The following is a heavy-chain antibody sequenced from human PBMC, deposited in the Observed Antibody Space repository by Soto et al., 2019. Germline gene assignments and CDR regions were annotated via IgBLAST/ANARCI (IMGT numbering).Heavy chain of an antibody. V-gene: IGHV3-72*01. CDR3: ARPGVMAPHDAFDI. CDR1: GFTFSDHY. D-gene: IGHD2-21*01. CDR2: TRNKANSYTT. J-gene: IGHJ3*02. Sequence: GGSLRLSCAASGFTFSDHYMDWVRQAPGKGLEWVGRTRNKANSYTTEYAASVKGRFTISRDDSKNSLYLQMNSLKTEDTAVYYCARPGVMAPHDAFDIWGQGTMVTVSS.